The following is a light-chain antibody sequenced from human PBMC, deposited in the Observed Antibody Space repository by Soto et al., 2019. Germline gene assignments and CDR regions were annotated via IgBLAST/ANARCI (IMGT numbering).Light chain of an antibody. CDR2: EDM. CDR3: QSYDSSLSAVV. CDR1: SSNIGARYE. V-gene: IGLV1-40*01. Sequence: QSVLTQPPSVSGAPGQTVTISCTGSSSNIGARYEVHWYQQLPGTAPKLLIYEDMKRPSGIPDRFSGSKSGASASLAITGLLSEDEAEYYCQSYDSSLSAVVVGGGTKLTVL. J-gene: IGLJ2*01.